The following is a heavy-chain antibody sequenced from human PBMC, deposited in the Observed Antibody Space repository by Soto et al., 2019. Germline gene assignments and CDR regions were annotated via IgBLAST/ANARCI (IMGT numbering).Heavy chain of an antibody. Sequence: SVKVSCKASGGAFSSYAISWVRQAPGQGLEWMGGIIPIFGTANYAQKFQGRVTITADESTSTAYMELSSLRSEDTAVYYCARDEGVVVVTAQSPYYYYGMDVWGQGTTVTVSS. V-gene: IGHV1-69*13. CDR1: GGAFSSYA. D-gene: IGHD2-21*02. J-gene: IGHJ6*02. CDR2: IIPIFGTA. CDR3: ARDEGVVVVTAQSPYYYYGMDV.